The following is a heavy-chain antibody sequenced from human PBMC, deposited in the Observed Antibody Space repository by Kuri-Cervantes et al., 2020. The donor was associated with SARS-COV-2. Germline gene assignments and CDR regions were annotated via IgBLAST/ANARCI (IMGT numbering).Heavy chain of an antibody. V-gene: IGHV4-61*10. CDR3: ARAPPITSFGVVITIGGMDY. J-gene: IGHJ4*02. Sequence: SETLSLTCTVSGGSISSGSYYWSWLRQPAGKGLEWIGRIYYSGSTNYNPSLKSRVTVSVDTSKNQFSLKLSAVTAADTAVYYCARAPPITSFGVVITIGGMDYWGQGTLVTVSS. CDR1: GGSISSGSYY. D-gene: IGHD3-3*01. CDR2: IYYSGST.